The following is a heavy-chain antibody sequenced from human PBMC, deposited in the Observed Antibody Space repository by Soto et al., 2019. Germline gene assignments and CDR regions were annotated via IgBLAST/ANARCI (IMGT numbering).Heavy chain of an antibody. J-gene: IGHJ4*02. D-gene: IGHD4-17*01. CDR3: AKDRRGTVNTGLYDY. CDR2: ISWNSGSI. V-gene: IGHV3-9*01. CDR1: GFTFDDYA. Sequence: EVQLVESGGGLVQPGRSLRLSCAASGFTFDDYAMHWVRQAPGKGLEWVSGISWNSGSIGYADSVKGRFTISRDNAKNSLYLQMNSLRAEDTGLYYCAKDRRGTVNTGLYDYWCQGTLVTVSS.